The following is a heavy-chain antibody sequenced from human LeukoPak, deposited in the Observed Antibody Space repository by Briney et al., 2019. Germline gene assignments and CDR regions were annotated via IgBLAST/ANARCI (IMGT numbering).Heavy chain of an antibody. V-gene: IGHV4-4*07. CDR1: GGSISSYY. Sequence: SETLSLTCTVSGGSISSYYWSWIRQPAGKGLEWIGCIYTSGSTSYNPSLTSRVTLSVDTSKNRFSLKLNSVTAADTAVYYCARVRSAAATGFHFDYWGQGTLLTVSS. CDR2: IYTSGST. CDR3: ARVRSAAATGFHFDY. D-gene: IGHD6-13*01. J-gene: IGHJ4*02.